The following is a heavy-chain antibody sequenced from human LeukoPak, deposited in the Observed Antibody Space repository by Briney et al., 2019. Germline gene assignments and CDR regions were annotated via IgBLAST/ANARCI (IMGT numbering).Heavy chain of an antibody. D-gene: IGHD2-2*01. CDR2: FYSSGNT. J-gene: IGHJ4*02. CDR3: ARQGRGIQLQTYFDY. V-gene: IGHV4-39*01. CDR1: GASISDSSYH. Sequence: SETLSLTCTVSGASISDSSYHWGWIRQPPGKGLEWFGSFYSSGNTYYNPSLTSRVTISVDTSKNQFSLRLTSVTAADTAVYHCARQGRGIQLQTYFDYWGQGTLVTVSS.